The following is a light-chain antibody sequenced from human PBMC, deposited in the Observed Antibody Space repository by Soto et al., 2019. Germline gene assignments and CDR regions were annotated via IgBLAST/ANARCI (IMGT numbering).Light chain of an antibody. CDR1: SSDVGGYKY. J-gene: IGLJ1*01. Sequence: QSALTQPASVSGSPGQSITISCTGTSSDVGGYKYVSWYQQHPGKAPKLMIYEVSNRPSGVSNRFSGSKSDNMASLTISGLQAEDEADYYCSSYTSTSTFVFGTGTKVTVL. V-gene: IGLV2-14*01. CDR2: EVS. CDR3: SSYTSTSTFV.